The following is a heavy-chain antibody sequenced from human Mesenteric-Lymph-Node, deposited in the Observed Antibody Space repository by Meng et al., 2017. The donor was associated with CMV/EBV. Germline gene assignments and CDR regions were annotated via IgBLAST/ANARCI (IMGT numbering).Heavy chain of an antibody. CDR3: ARQLSYSSSSSYFDY. CDR1: GGSISRYY. D-gene: IGHD6-6*01. J-gene: IGHJ4*02. Sequence: SETLSLTCTVSGGSISRYYWSWIRQPPGKGLEWIGNIYYSGSTNYNPSLKSRVTISVDTSKNQFSLKLSSVTAADTAVYYCARQLSYSSSSSYFDYWGQGTLVTVSS. CDR2: IYYSGST. V-gene: IGHV4-59*01.